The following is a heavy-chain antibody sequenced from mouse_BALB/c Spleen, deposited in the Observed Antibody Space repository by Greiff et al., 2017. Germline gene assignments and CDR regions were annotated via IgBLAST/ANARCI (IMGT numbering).Heavy chain of an antibody. V-gene: IGHV14-4*02. CDR2: IDPENGDT. CDR3: NAYGYDAMDY. D-gene: IGHD1-1*02. J-gene: IGHJ4*01. CDR1: GFNIKDYY. Sequence: VHVKQSGAELVRSGASVKLSCTASGFNIKDYYMHWVKQRPEQGLEWIGWIDPENGDTEYAPKFQGKATMTADTSSNTAYLQLSSLTSEDTAVYYCNAYGYDAMDYWGQGTSVTVSS.